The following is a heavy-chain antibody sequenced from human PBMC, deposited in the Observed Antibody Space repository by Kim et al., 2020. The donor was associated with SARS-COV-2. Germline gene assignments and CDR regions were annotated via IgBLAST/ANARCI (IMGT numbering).Heavy chain of an antibody. CDR1: GYTFTSNH. CDR3: VRDYSGACAFDF. D-gene: IGHD3-10*01. CDR2: ITPIDAST. Sequence: ASVKVSCKASGYTFTSNHIHWVRQAPGQGLEWMGMITPIDASTTYAQKFQGRVTMTRDTSTNTVYMDLSSLRFEDTAVYYCVRDYSGACAFDFWGPGTLVTVSS. V-gene: IGHV1-46*01. J-gene: IGHJ4*02.